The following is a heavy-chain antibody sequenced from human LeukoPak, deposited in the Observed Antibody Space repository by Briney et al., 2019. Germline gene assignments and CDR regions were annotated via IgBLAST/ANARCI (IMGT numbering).Heavy chain of an antibody. V-gene: IGHV4-59*12. CDR3: AREKIDEDHRAVFDS. D-gene: IGHD1-14*01. CDR2: VYSEGNT. Sequence: SETLSLTCIVSGDSLSGYYWSWIRQSPGRGLEWIGYVYSEGNTNYNPSLKSRASISIDTSRNYFSLKLTSITAADTAIFCAREKIDEDHRAVFDSWGPGTLITVSS. J-gene: IGHJ4*02. CDR1: GDSLSGYY.